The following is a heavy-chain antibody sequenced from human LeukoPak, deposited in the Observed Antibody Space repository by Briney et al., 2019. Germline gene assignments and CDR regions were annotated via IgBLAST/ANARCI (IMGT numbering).Heavy chain of an antibody. J-gene: IGHJ4*02. V-gene: IGHV3-7*03. CDR2: IKQDGSEK. D-gene: IGHD3-10*02. Sequence: GGSLRLSCAASGFTFSSYWMSWVRQAPGKGLEWVANIKQDGSEKYYVDSVKGRFTISRDNAKNSLHLQMNSLRAEDTAVYYCARDVFLFRVPPGPLDYWGQGTLVTVSS. CDR3: ARDVFLFRVPPGPLDY. CDR1: GFTFSSYW.